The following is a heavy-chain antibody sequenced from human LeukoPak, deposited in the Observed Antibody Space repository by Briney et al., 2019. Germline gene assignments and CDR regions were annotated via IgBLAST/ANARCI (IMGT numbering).Heavy chain of an antibody. Sequence: ASVKVSCKASGFTFFTYTISWVRQAPGQGLEWMGCISTYNGDTNYAQNLQGRATMTTDPSTNTAYMELRSLRSDDTAVYYCVREIGQWLVSGIDYWGQGTLVTVSS. D-gene: IGHD6-19*01. CDR2: ISTYNGDT. J-gene: IGHJ4*02. CDR3: VREIGQWLVSGIDY. V-gene: IGHV1-18*01. CDR1: GFTFFTYT.